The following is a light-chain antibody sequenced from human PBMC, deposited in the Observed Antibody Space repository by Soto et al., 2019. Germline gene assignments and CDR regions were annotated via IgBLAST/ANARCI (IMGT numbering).Light chain of an antibody. CDR2: DAS. V-gene: IGKV3-20*01. CDR3: QQYDSSPPIT. J-gene: IGKJ5*01. Sequence: EIVLTPTPGTLSLSPVERVILSCRASQSVSSGYVAWYQQKPGQAPSLLIYDASSRATGIPDRFSGSGSGTDFTLTISGLEPEDFAVYYCQQYDSSPPITFGQGTRLEIK. CDR1: QSVSSGY.